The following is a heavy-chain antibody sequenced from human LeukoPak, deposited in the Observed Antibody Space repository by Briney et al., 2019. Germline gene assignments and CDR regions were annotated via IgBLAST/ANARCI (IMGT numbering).Heavy chain of an antibody. J-gene: IGHJ4*02. CDR2: ISGSGGST. Sequence: AGGSLRLSCAAPGLTFSSYAMSWVRQAPGKGLEWVSAISGSGGSTYYADPVKGRFTISRDNSKNTLYLQVNSLRAEDTAVYFCAKGEYFYGSGTYDYWGQGTPVTVSS. V-gene: IGHV3-23*01. CDR1: GLTFSSYA. CDR3: AKGEYFYGSGTYDY. D-gene: IGHD3-10*01.